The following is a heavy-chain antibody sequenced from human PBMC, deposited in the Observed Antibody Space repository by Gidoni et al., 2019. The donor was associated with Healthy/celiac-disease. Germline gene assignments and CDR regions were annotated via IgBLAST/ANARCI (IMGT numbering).Heavy chain of an antibody. CDR1: GGTFISYS. D-gene: IGHD2-15*01. Sequence: QVQLVQSGADVLKPGPSVKVSCKSSGGTFISYSISWVRQAPGQVLEWMGGIIPIFGTANYAQKFQGRVTSTADESTSTAYMELSSMRSEDTAVYYCARDRIRRNYYYGMDVWGQGTTVTVSS. CDR2: IIPIFGTA. CDR3: ARDRIRRNYYYGMDV. V-gene: IGHV1-69*12. J-gene: IGHJ6*02.